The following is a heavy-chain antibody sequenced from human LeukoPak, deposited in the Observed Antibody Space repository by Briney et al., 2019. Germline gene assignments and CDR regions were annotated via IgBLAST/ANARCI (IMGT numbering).Heavy chain of an antibody. J-gene: IGHJ5*02. CDR3: AVYGSGVNP. CDR2: IKQDGSEK. V-gene: IGHV3-7*01. CDR1: GFTFSSYW. Sequence: GGSLRLSCAASGFTFSSYWMSWVRQAPGKGLEWVANIKQDGSEKYYVDSVKGRFTISKENAKNSLYLQINSLRAEDTAVYYCAVYGSGVNPWGQGTLVTVSS. D-gene: IGHD3-10*01.